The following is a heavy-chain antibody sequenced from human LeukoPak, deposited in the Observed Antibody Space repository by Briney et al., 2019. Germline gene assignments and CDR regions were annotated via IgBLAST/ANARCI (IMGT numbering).Heavy chain of an antibody. D-gene: IGHD3-22*01. J-gene: IGHJ4*02. Sequence: PGGSLRLSCAASGFNFSSYSMNWVRQAPGKGLEWVSSISSSSSFRYYADSVKGRFTISRDNAKNSLYLQMNSLRAEDTAVYYCAHESSGDFYWGQGTLVTVSS. CDR3: AHESSGDFY. CDR2: ISSSSSFR. CDR1: GFNFSSYS. V-gene: IGHV3-21*01.